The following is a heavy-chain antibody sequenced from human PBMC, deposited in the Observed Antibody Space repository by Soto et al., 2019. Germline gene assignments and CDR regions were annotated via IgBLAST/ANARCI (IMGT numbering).Heavy chain of an antibody. CDR2: ISWDGGKT. Sequence: ESGGVVVQPGGSLRLSCAASGFTFDDYTMHWVRQAPGKSLEWVSLISWDGGKTYYADSVKGRFTISRDNSENSLHLQMNSLTTEDSASYYCAKDRAAVTGAYYYYAMDVWGQGTTVTVSS. J-gene: IGHJ6*02. CDR1: GFTFDDYT. D-gene: IGHD6-19*01. CDR3: AKDRAAVTGAYYYYAMDV. V-gene: IGHV3-43*01.